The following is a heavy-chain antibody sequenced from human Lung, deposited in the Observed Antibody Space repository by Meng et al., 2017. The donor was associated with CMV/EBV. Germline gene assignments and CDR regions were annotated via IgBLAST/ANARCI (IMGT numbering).Heavy chain of an antibody. CDR2: ISAYNGNT. CDR1: GYTFTSYG. D-gene: IGHD2-2*01. Sequence: ASXXVSXKASGYTFTSYGISWVRQAPGQGLEWMGWISAYNGNTNYAQKLQGRVTMTTETSTSTAYMELRSLRSDDKAVYYCARDGGAGMVVVRAPYDYWAQGTXVTVSS. V-gene: IGHV1-18*04. CDR3: ARDGGAGMVVVRAPYDY. J-gene: IGHJ4*02.